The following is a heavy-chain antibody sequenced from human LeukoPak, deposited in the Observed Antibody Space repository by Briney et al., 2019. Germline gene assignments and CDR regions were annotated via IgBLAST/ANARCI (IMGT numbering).Heavy chain of an antibody. Sequence: GGSLRLSCAASGFTFSDYYMSWIRQAPGKGLEWVSYISSSSSYTNYADSVKGRFTISRDNAKNSLYLQMNSLRAEDTAVYYWARDGGYCSGGSCYPKFDYWGQGTLVTVSS. J-gene: IGHJ4*02. D-gene: IGHD2-15*01. CDR1: GFTFSDYY. V-gene: IGHV3-11*05. CDR3: ARDGGYCSGGSCYPKFDY. CDR2: ISSSSSYT.